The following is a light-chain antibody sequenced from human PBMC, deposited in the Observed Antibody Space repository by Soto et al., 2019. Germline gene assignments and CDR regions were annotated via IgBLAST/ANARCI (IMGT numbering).Light chain of an antibody. Sequence: EIVLTQSPGTLSLSPGERATLSCRASPSITNNYLAWSQQKPGRAHRLLIYGASSRATGIPDRFSGSGSGTDFTLTISRLEPEDFAMYYCQQYGYLVTFGGGTKVDIK. CDR1: PSITNNY. V-gene: IGKV3-20*01. CDR3: QQYGYLVT. J-gene: IGKJ4*01. CDR2: GAS.